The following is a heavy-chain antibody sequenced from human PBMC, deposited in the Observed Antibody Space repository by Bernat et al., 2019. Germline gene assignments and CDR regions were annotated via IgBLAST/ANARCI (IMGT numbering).Heavy chain of an antibody. V-gene: IGHV3-7*04. D-gene: IGHD1-14*01. J-gene: IGHJ6*03. CDR3: ARDVQGPYKYYMDV. CDR2: TKYDESAK. CDR1: GFTFSTYW. Sequence: EVQVVESGGNLVQPGGSLRLSCAASGFTFSTYWMSWVRQAPGKGLECVAITKYDESAKYYVDSVKGRFTISRDNARSLLCLQMNSLRAEDTAVYYCARDVQGPYKYYMDVWGKGTTVTVSS.